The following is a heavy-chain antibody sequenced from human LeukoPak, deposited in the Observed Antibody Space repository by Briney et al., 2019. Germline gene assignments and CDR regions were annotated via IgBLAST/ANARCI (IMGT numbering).Heavy chain of an antibody. CDR2: IYHSGST. V-gene: IGHV4-38-2*02. D-gene: IGHD3-16*01. J-gene: IGHJ5*02. CDR3: ARESVGGYNWFDP. Sequence: SETLSLTCTVSGYSISSGYYWGWIRQPPGKGLEWIGSIYHSGSTYYNPSLKSRVTISVDKSKNQFSLKLSSVTAADTAVYYCARESVGGYNWFDPWGQGTLVTVSS. CDR1: GYSISSGYY.